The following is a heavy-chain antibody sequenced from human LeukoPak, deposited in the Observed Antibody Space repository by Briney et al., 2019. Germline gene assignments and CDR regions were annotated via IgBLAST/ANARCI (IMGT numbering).Heavy chain of an antibody. CDR1: GFTFSNAW. Sequence: PGGSLRLSCAASGFTFSNAWMSWVRQAPGKGLEWVGRIKSNTDGGTTDYSAPVKGRFTISRDDSKNTLFLQMNSLKTEDTAVYYCTTDPNLSGSAYYMDVWGKGTTVTVSS. J-gene: IGHJ6*03. D-gene: IGHD5/OR15-5a*01. CDR2: IKSNTDGGTT. CDR3: TTDPNLSGSAYYMDV. V-gene: IGHV3-15*01.